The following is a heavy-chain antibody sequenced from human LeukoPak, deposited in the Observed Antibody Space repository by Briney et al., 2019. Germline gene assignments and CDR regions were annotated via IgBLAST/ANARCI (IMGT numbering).Heavy chain of an antibody. Sequence: RHRESLKISCKGSGYSFTSYWIGWVRQMPGKGLEWMGIIYPGDSDTRYSPSFQGQVTISADKSISTAYLQWSSLKASDTAMYYCARPRIAAAGHDAFDIWGQGTMVTVSS. CDR2: IYPGDSDT. CDR3: ARPRIAAAGHDAFDI. D-gene: IGHD6-13*01. J-gene: IGHJ3*02. CDR1: GYSFTSYW. V-gene: IGHV5-51*01.